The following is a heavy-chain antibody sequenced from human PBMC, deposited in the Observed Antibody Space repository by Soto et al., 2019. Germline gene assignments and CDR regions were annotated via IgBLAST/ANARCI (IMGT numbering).Heavy chain of an antibody. V-gene: IGHV4-59*01. D-gene: IGHD3-16*01. CDR3: ARARAHDYGKYYFDY. Sequence: SETLSLTCTVSGGSITTFYWSWIRQTPGMGLEWIGYMSYNGRTTYNPSLKSRVTISLAASKNQYSLNVRSVTTADTAVYYCARARAHDYGKYYFDYWGPGTLVTVSS. CDR1: GGSITTFY. J-gene: IGHJ4*02. CDR2: MSYNGRT.